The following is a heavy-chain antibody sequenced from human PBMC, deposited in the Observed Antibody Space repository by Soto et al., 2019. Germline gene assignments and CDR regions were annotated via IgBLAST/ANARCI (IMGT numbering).Heavy chain of an antibody. J-gene: IGHJ4*02. CDR2: IYWDDDK. CDR1: GFSLSSTRMA. CDR3: AHIVVAGLGYYLDY. Sequence: QITLKESGPTLVKPTQTLTLTCTFSGFSLSSTRMAVGWIRQPPGKALEWLALIYWDDDKRYSPFLKSRLTTTKDTSKNQVIRTMSNMDPVDTARYYCAHIVVAGLGYYLDYWGQGTLVTVSS. D-gene: IGHD6-19*01. V-gene: IGHV2-5*02.